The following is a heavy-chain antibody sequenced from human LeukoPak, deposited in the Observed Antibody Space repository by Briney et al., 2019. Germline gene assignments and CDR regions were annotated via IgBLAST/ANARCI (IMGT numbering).Heavy chain of an antibody. CDR3: ARRGAVAASLDY. J-gene: IGHJ4*02. CDR2: INPSGGST. CDR1: GYTFTSYY. Sequence: ASVKVSCKASGYTFTSYYMHWERQAPGQGLEWMGIINPSGGSTSYAQKFQGRVTMTRDTSTSTVYMELSSLRSEDTAVYYCARRGAVAASLDYWGQGTLVTVSS. D-gene: IGHD6-19*01. V-gene: IGHV1-46*01.